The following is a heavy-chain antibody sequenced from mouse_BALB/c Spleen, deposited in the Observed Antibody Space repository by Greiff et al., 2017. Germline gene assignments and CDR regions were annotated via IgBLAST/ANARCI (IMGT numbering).Heavy chain of an antibody. D-gene: IGHD2-10*01. CDR2: ISDGGSYT. CDR1: GFTFSDYY. Sequence: EVKLVESGGGLVKPGGSLKLSCAASGFTFSDYYMYWVRQTPEKKLEWVATISDGGSYTYYPDSVKGRFTISRDNAKNNLYLQMSSLKSEDTAMYYCARDRSCYGNCGTFAYWGQGTLVTVSA. CDR3: ARDRSCYGNCGTFAY. V-gene: IGHV5-4*02. J-gene: IGHJ3*01.